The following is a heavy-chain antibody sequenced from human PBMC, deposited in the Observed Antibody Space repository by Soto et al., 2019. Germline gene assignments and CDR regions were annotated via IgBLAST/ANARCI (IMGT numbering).Heavy chain of an antibody. CDR3: AAVAGTSAFVGYFEY. CDR1: GGTLSTYT. D-gene: IGHD6-19*01. V-gene: IGHV1-69*02. CDR2: IIPALDIE. Sequence: QGLLVQSGAEVKKPGSSVKVSCKAPGGTLSTYTLTWLRQAPGQGPEWMGRIIPALDIEEYAQQFQGRVTITADTSTSTAYMELHNLRSDDTAVYYCAAVAGTSAFVGYFEYWGQGTLVTVAS. J-gene: IGHJ4*02.